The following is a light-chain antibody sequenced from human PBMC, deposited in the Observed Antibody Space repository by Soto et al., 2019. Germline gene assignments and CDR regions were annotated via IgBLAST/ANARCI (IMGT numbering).Light chain of an antibody. CDR2: SVS. Sequence: EVVLTQSPGTLSLSPGEGATLSCRASQSVRGNSLAWYQQKPGQAPRLLIYSVSSRATGIPDRFSGSGSGPDFTLTISRLEPEDFAVYYCQQYGALPVTFGPGITVDIK. CDR1: QSVRGNS. CDR3: QQYGALPVT. V-gene: IGKV3-20*01. J-gene: IGKJ3*01.